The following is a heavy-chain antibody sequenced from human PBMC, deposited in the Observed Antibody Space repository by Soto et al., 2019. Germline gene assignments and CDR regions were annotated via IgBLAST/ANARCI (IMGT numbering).Heavy chain of an antibody. CDR2: ISWDGGST. Sequence: GGSLRLSCAASGFTFDDYTMHWVRQAPGKGLEWVSLISWDGGSTYYADSVKGRFTISRDNSKNSLYLQMNSLRTEDTALYYCAKDSITGDQGFDAFDIWGQGTMVTVSS. J-gene: IGHJ3*02. V-gene: IGHV3-43*01. D-gene: IGHD7-27*01. CDR3: AKDSITGDQGFDAFDI. CDR1: GFTFDDYT.